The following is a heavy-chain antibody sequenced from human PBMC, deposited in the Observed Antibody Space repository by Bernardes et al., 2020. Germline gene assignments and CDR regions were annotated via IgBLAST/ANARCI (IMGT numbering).Heavy chain of an antibody. Sequence: ASVKVSCKASGYTFTSYGISWVRQAPGQGLEWMGWISAYNGNTNYAQKLQGRVTMTTDTSTSTAYMELRSLRSDDTAVYYCARDSDPVVILRYFDWLPSGYWGQGTLVTVSS. CDR2: ISAYNGNT. D-gene: IGHD3-9*01. V-gene: IGHV1-18*01. CDR3: ARDSDPVVILRYFDWLPSGY. CDR1: GYTFTSYG. J-gene: IGHJ4*02.